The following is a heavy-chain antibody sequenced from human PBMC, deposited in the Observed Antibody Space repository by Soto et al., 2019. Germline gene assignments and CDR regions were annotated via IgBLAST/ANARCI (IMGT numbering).Heavy chain of an antibody. CDR1: GGTISSYF. CDR2: IYYSGST. D-gene: IGHD2-2*01. Sequence: PSDTLSLTCAASGGTISSYFWSWIRQHQGKGLEWIGYIYYSGSTNYNPSLKSRVTISVDTSKNQFSLKLGFVTAADTAVYYCARDKGWYCSSPTCYFGVHYYSGLAFWGKGTTVPVSS. CDR3: ARDKGWYCSSPTCYFGVHYYSGLAF. J-gene: IGHJ6*04. V-gene: IGHV4-59*01.